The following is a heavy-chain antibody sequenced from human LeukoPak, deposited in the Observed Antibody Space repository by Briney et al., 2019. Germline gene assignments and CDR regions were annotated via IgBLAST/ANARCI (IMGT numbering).Heavy chain of an antibody. Sequence: PGGSLRLSCTASGFTFSSYAMSWVRQAPGKGLEWVSGITWNGGTIDYADSVKGRFTISRDNAKNSLYLQMNSLRAEDTALYYCATRYASGPIADYWGQGTLVTVSS. CDR1: GFTFSSYA. CDR2: ITWNGGTI. V-gene: IGHV3-9*01. D-gene: IGHD3-10*01. CDR3: ATRYASGPIADY. J-gene: IGHJ4*02.